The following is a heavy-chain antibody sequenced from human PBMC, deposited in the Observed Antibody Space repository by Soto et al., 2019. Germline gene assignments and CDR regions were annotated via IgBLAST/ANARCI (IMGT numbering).Heavy chain of an antibody. V-gene: IGHV3-48*02. Sequence: QPGGSLRLSCAASGFTFSSYSMNWVRQAPGKGLEWVSYISSSSSTVYYADSVKGRFTISRDNAKNSLYLQMNSLRDEDTAVYYCAREQWTSWWYYDSSRYYPNPRFHYWGQGTLVTVSS. CDR2: ISSSSSTV. CDR3: AREQWTSWWYYDSSRYYPNPRFHY. D-gene: IGHD3-22*01. J-gene: IGHJ4*02. CDR1: GFTFSSYS.